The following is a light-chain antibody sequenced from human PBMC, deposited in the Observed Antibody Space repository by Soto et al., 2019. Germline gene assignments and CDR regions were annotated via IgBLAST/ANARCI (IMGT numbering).Light chain of an antibody. J-gene: IGLJ3*02. CDR2: DVT. CDR3: TSYTTSSTLV. V-gene: IGLV2-14*03. Sequence: QSALTQPASVSGSPGQSITISCTGTSSDVGGYNYVSWYQQHPGKAPQLIIHDVTGRPSGVSTRFSGSKSGNTASLTISGLQAEDEADYYCTSYTTSSTLVFGGGTQVTVL. CDR1: SSDVGGYNY.